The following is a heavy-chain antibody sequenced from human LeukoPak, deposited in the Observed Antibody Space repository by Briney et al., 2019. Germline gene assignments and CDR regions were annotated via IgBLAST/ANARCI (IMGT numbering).Heavy chain of an antibody. V-gene: IGHV1-69*06. Sequence: SVTVSCKASGGTFSSYAISWVRQAPGQGLEWMGGIIPIFGTANYAQKFQGRVTITADKSTSTAYMELSSLRSEDTAVYYCARREAIRGDYYYYGMDVWGKGTTVTVSS. D-gene: IGHD2-21*01. CDR3: ARREAIRGDYYYYGMDV. J-gene: IGHJ6*04. CDR1: GGTFSSYA. CDR2: IIPIFGTA.